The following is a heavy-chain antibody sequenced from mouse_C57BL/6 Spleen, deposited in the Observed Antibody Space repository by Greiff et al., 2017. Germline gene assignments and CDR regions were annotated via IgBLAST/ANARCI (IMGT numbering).Heavy chain of an antibody. J-gene: IGHJ2*01. CDR1: GYTFTSYW. Sequence: QVQLQQPGAELVMPGASVKLSCKASGYTFTSYWMHWVKQRPGQGLEWIGEIDPSDSYTNYNQKFKGKSTLTVDKSSSTAYMQLSSLTSEDSAVYYCASGSSYHYWGQGTTLTVSS. CDR3: ASGSSYHY. CDR2: IDPSDSYT. V-gene: IGHV1-69*01. D-gene: IGHD1-1*01.